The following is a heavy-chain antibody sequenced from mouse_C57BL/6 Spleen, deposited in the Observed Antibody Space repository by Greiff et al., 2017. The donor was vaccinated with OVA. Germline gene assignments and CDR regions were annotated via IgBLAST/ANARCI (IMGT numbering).Heavy chain of an antibody. CDR1: GFTFSSYA. CDR2: ISSGGDYI. D-gene: IGHD1-1*01. Sequence: EVQGVESGAGLVKPGGSLKLSCAASGFTFSSYAMSWVRQTPEKRLEWVAYISSGGDYIYYADTVKGRFTISRDNARNTLYLQMSSLKSEDTAMYYCTRDILRSPFAYWGQGTLVTVSA. V-gene: IGHV5-9-1*02. J-gene: IGHJ3*01. CDR3: TRDILRSPFAY.